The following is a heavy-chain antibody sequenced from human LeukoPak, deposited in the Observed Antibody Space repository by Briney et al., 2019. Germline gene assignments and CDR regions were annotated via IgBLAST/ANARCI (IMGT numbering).Heavy chain of an antibody. J-gene: IGHJ4*02. CDR2: IYYSGST. V-gene: IGHV4-59*01. CDR1: GGSISSYY. D-gene: IGHD3-10*01. CDR3: ARVVYGSGSYPDY. Sequence: SETLSLTCTVSGGSISSYYWSWIRQPPGKGLEWIGYIYYSGSTNYNPSLKSRVTISVDTSKNQFSLKLSSVTAADTAVYYCARVVYGSGSYPDYWGQGTLVTVSS.